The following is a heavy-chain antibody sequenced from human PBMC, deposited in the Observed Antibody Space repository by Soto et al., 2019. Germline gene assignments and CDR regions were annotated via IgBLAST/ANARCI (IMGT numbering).Heavy chain of an antibody. CDR3: AKDKVRRVNLPILDY. CDR2: ISGSGGST. CDR1: GVTFSSSA. J-gene: IGHJ4*02. Sequence: PGGALTLSCAPCGVTFSSSAMSWVRQAPGKGLEWVSAISGSGGSTYYADSVKGRFTISRDNSKNTLYLQMNSLRAEDTAVYFCAKDKVRRVNLPILDYLLQGTPVTVSS. V-gene: IGHV3-23*01. D-gene: IGHD3-10*01.